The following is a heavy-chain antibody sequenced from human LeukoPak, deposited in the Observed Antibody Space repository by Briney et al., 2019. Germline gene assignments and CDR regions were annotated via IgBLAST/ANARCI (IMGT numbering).Heavy chain of an antibody. CDR3: AREGVYDSSGYYYVPGI. D-gene: IGHD3-22*01. J-gene: IGHJ3*02. CDR2: IYTSGST. CDR1: GGSISSYY. V-gene: IGHV4-4*07. Sequence: SETLSLTCTVSGGSISSYYWSWIRQPAGKGLEWIGPIYTSGSTNYNPSLKSRATMSVDTSKNQFSLKLSSVTAADTAVYYCAREGVYDSSGYYYVPGIWGQGTMVTVSS.